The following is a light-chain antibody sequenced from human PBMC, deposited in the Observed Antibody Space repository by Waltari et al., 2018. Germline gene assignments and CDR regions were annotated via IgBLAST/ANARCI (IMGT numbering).Light chain of an antibody. V-gene: IGLV2-14*01. Sequence: QSALTQPASVSGSPGQAITISCTGTSSDIGRYNYVSWYQQHPGKAPKLVMSEVSNRPSGVSNRVSGSKSGNTASRTISGLQAEDGAHYYCSSYTNSGNVVFGGGTKLTVL. J-gene: IGLJ2*01. CDR3: SSYTNSGNVV. CDR2: EVS. CDR1: SSDIGRYNY.